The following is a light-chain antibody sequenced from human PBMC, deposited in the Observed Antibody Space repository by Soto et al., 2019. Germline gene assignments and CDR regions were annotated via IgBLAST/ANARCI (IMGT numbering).Light chain of an antibody. V-gene: IGKV3-11*01. J-gene: IGKJ5*01. Sequence: EIVLTQSPATLSLSPGERATLSCRTSQSVSRFLAWYQQKPGQAPRLLIDDASNRATGIPARFSGSASGTDFTLTITSLEPEDFAVYYCQQRSNWPPITFGQGTRLEIK. CDR1: QSVSRF. CDR2: DAS. CDR3: QQRSNWPPIT.